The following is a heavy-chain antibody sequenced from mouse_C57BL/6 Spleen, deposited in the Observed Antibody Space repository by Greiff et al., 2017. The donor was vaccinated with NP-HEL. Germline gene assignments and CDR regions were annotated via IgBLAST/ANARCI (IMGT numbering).Heavy chain of an antibody. J-gene: IGHJ4*01. Sequence: EVKLMESGPGLVKPSQSLSLTCSVTGYSITSGYYWNWIRQFPGNKLEWMGYISYDGSNNYNPSLKNRISITRDTSKNQFFLKLNSVTTEDTATYYCARDQGALLGYAMDYWGQGTSVTVSS. V-gene: IGHV3-6*01. CDR2: ISYDGSN. CDR3: ARDQGALLGYAMDY. CDR1: GYSITSGYY.